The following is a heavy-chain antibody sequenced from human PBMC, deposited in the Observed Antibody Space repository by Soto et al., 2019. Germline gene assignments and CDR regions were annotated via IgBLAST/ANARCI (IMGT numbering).Heavy chain of an antibody. CDR1: GGSMSSPNW. D-gene: IGHD3-10*01. J-gene: IGHJ4*02. CDR3: ATGSPYYYGSGGMWDS. Sequence: QVRLQESGPGLVKPSGTLSLTCLVSGGSMSSPNWWTWVRQAPVKGLEWIAEIHHSGATNYSPSLQSRAVISIDKSNNQFSLQLPSVTAADTAVYYCATGSPYYYGSGGMWDSWGRGALVTVSS. CDR2: IHHSGAT. V-gene: IGHV4-4*02.